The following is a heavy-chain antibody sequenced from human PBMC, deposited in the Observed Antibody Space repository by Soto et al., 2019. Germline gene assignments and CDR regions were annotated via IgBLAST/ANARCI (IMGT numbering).Heavy chain of an antibody. D-gene: IGHD5-12*01. J-gene: IGHJ4*02. CDR3: AKFPTRDYDGNY. Sequence: QVQLVESGGGVVQPGRSLRLSCAASGFTFSSYGMHWVRQAPGKGLEWVALISYDGTNKYYADSVKGRFTISRDNSKNTLYLQMNSLRAEDTAVYYCAKFPTRDYDGNYWGQGTLVTVSS. CDR2: ISYDGTNK. V-gene: IGHV3-30*18. CDR1: GFTFSSYG.